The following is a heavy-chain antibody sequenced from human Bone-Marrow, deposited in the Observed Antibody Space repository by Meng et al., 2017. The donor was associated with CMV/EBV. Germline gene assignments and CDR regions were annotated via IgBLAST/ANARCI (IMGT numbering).Heavy chain of an antibody. CDR3: ARDDFGGGLRQNYYGMDV. D-gene: IGHD4-23*01. CDR2: IIPIFGTA. Sequence: SVKVSCKASGGTFSSYAISWVRQAPGQGLEWMGGIIPIFGTANYAQKFQGRVTITTDESTSTAYMELSSLRSEDTAVYYCARDDFGGGLRQNYYGMDVWGQGTTVIVSS. V-gene: IGHV1-69*05. J-gene: IGHJ6*02. CDR1: GGTFSSYA.